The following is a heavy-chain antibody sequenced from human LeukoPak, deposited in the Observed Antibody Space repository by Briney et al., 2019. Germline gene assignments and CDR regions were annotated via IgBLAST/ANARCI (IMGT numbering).Heavy chain of an antibody. CDR2: IHYSGST. J-gene: IGHJ3*02. Sequence: PSETLSLTCTVSGGSISSSTYYWGWIRQPPGKGLEWMGSIHYSGSTCYNPSLKSRVTISVDMSKNQFSLKLSSVTAADTAVYYCARSYCSSSCYAVGAFDIWGQGTVVTVSS. V-gene: IGHV4-39*01. D-gene: IGHD2-2*01. CDR3: ARSYCSSSCYAVGAFDI. CDR1: GGSISSSTYY.